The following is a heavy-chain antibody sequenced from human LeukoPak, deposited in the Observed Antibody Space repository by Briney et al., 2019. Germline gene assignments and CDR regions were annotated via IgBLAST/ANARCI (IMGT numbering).Heavy chain of an antibody. CDR1: GFSFPYG. V-gene: IGHV3-23*01. Sequence: GGSLRLSCEASGFSFPYGMSWVRQAPGKGLEWVSSISGSGGNRYYADSVKGRFTISRDNSKNTLYLQMNSLRADDTAVYYCASPPTVTTFDSWGQGTLVTVSS. CDR2: ISGSGGNR. J-gene: IGHJ4*02. CDR3: ASPPTVTTFDS. D-gene: IGHD4-11*01.